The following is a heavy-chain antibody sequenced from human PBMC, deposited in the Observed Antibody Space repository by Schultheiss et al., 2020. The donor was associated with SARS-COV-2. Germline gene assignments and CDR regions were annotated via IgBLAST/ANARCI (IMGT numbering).Heavy chain of an antibody. CDR3: ARDPWYDILTGFDYYGMDV. J-gene: IGHJ6*02. CDR2: IYYSGST. CDR1: GGSFSGYY. V-gene: IGHV4-59*01. D-gene: IGHD3-9*01. Sequence: SETLSLTCAVYGGSFSGYYWSWIRQPPGKGLEWIGSIYYSGSTNYNPSLKSRVTISVDTSKNQFSLKLSSVTAADTAVYYCARDPWYDILTGFDYYGMDVWGQGTTVTVSS.